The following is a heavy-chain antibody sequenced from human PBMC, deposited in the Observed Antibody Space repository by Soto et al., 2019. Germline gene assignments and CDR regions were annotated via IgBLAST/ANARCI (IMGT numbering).Heavy chain of an antibody. CDR1: GFTFSNYE. CDR2: IGTRGRTI. D-gene: IGHD4-4*01. V-gene: IGHV3-48*03. CDR3: VRDPAIYSGKFDYGLDV. J-gene: IGHJ6*02. Sequence: SLRLSCAASGFTFSNYEMNWVRQAPGKGLEWVSYIGTRGRTIYYADSVKGRFTISRDNAKNSLYLQMNSLRAEDTAVYYCVRDPAIYSGKFDYGLDVWGQGTTVTVSS.